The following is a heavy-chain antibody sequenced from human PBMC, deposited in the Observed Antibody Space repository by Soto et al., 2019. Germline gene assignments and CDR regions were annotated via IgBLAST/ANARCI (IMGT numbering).Heavy chain of an antibody. CDR1: GGSISSSSYY. Sequence: QLQLQESGPGLVKPSETLSLTCTVSGGSISSSSYYWGWIRQPPGKGLEWIGSIYYSGSTYYNPSLKSRVTISVDTSKNQFSLKLSSVTAADTAVYYCARPNDYGDFNWFDPWGHGTLVTVSS. V-gene: IGHV4-39*01. CDR2: IYYSGST. D-gene: IGHD4-17*01. CDR3: ARPNDYGDFNWFDP. J-gene: IGHJ5*02.